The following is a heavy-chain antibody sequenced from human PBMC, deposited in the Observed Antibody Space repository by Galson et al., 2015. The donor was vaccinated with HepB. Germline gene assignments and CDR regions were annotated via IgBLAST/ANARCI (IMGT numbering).Heavy chain of an antibody. D-gene: IGHD4-23*01. CDR3: ARGGPTVVPLSEYYFEY. Sequence: SVKVSCKASGGTFSSYAISWVRQAPGQGLEWMGGIIPIFGTVDYAQKFQGRVTITADKSTSTAYMEMSSLRSEDTAIYYCARGGPTVVPLSEYYFEYWGQGTLVTVSS. CDR2: IIPIFGTV. CDR1: GGTFSSYA. V-gene: IGHV1-69*06. J-gene: IGHJ4*02.